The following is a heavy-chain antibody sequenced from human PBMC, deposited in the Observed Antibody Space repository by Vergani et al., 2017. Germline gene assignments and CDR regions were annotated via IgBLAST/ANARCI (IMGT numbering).Heavy chain of an antibody. V-gene: IGHV3-21*01. Sequence: EVQLVESGGGLVQPGGSLRLSCAASGFTFSSYSMNWVRQAPGKGLEWVSSISSSSSYIYYADSVKGRFTISRDNAKNSLYLQMNSLRAEDTAVYYCALCSSTSCYTSAFDIWGQGTMVTVSS. D-gene: IGHD2-2*02. CDR1: GFTFSSYS. J-gene: IGHJ3*02. CDR3: ALCSSTSCYTSAFDI. CDR2: ISSSSSYI.